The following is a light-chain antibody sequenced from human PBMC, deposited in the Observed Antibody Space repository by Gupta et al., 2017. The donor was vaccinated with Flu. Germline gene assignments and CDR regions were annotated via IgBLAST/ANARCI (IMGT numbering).Light chain of an antibody. Sequence: EIVMTQSPVILSLSPGESATLSCRASQSIGTNLAWYQLKPGQAPRLLIHGASTRHTDVPARCSGSGSGTEFTLTISSLQSEDCAVYYCHQYKDWLTFGQGTKLES. J-gene: IGKJ2*01. V-gene: IGKV3-15*01. CDR1: QSIGTN. CDR2: GAS. CDR3: HQYKDWLT.